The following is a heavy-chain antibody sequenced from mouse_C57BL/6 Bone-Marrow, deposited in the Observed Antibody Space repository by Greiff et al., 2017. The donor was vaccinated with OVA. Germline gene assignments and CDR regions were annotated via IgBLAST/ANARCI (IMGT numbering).Heavy chain of an antibody. J-gene: IGHJ4*01. CDR3: AHYGSSFGGYAMDY. CDR1: GYSITSGYY. D-gene: IGHD1-1*01. Sequence: VQLKESGPGLVKPSQSLSLTCSVTGYSITSGYYWNWIRQFPGNKLEWMGYISYDGSNNYNPSLKNRISITRDTSKNQFFLKLNSVTTEDTATYYCAHYGSSFGGYAMDYGGQGTSVTVS. CDR2: ISYDGSN. V-gene: IGHV3-6*01.